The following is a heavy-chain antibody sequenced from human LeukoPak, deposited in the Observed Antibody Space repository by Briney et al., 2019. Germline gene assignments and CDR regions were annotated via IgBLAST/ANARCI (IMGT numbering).Heavy chain of an antibody. CDR1: GFTFSSYG. Sequence: GGSPRLSCAASGFTFSSYGMHWVRQAPGKGLEWVAFIRYDGSNKYYADSVKGRFTISRDNSKNTLYLQMNSLRAEDTAMYYCARKNAYYYGSGSPDYWGQGTLVTVSS. J-gene: IGHJ4*02. CDR3: ARKNAYYYGSGSPDY. D-gene: IGHD3-10*01. V-gene: IGHV3-30*02. CDR2: IRYDGSNK.